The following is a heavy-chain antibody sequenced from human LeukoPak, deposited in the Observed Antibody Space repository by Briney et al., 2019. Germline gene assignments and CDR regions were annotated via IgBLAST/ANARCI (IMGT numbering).Heavy chain of an antibody. Sequence: GASVTVSCTASGYTFTSYGISWVRQAPGQGLEWMGWISAYNGNTNYAQKFQGRVTMTEDTSTDTAYMELSSLRSEDTAVYYCAVLGYSSGWSPFDPWGQGTLVTVSS. V-gene: IGHV1-18*01. CDR3: AVLGYSSGWSPFDP. J-gene: IGHJ5*02. CDR2: ISAYNGNT. D-gene: IGHD6-19*01. CDR1: GYTFTSYG.